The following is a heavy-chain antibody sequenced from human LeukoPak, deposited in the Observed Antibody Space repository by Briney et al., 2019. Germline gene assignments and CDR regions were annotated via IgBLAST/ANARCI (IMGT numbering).Heavy chain of an antibody. V-gene: IGHV3-53*01. CDR2: ISSGGNT. D-gene: IGHD7-27*01. CDR3: ARLTTGDQNY. Sequence: GGSLRLSCAASGFTVSSNDMSWVRQAPGKGLEWVSVISSGGNTYYGDSVKGRFTISRDNSKNTLYLQVNSLRAEDTAVYYCARLTTGDQNYWGQGTLVTVSS. J-gene: IGHJ4*02. CDR1: GFTVSSND.